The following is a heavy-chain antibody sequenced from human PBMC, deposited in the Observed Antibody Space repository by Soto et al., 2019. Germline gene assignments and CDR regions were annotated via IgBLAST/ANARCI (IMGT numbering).Heavy chain of an antibody. CDR1: GGNSSSYY. V-gene: IGHV4-59*01. CDR2: IYYSGST. D-gene: IGHD6-19*01. Sequence: SETKSLTCTVAGGNSSSYYLSWIRQPTGKGLEWIGYIYYSGSTNYNPSLKSRVTISVDTSKNQFSLKLSSVTAADTAVYYCARAGPASSGWPYYFDYWGQGTLVTVSS. J-gene: IGHJ4*02. CDR3: ARAGPASSGWPYYFDY.